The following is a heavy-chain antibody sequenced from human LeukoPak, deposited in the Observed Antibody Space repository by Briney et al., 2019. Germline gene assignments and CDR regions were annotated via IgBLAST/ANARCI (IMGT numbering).Heavy chain of an antibody. CDR2: IDSSGTKT. Sequence: GGSLRLSCAASGFTFSSYTMSWVRQAPGKGLAWVSGIDSSGTKTTYADSVKGRFTISRDNPRNTLYFQMNSLRAEDTAVYYCAKDETGFLNYFHYWGQGALVTVSS. J-gene: IGHJ4*02. CDR1: GFTFSSYT. V-gene: IGHV3-23*01. D-gene: IGHD3-3*01. CDR3: AKDETGFLNYFHY.